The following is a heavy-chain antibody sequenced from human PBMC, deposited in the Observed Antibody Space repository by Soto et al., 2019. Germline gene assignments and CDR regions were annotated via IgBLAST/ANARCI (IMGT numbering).Heavy chain of an antibody. CDR3: AKKGIVATIMSC. V-gene: IGHV3-30*04. CDR2: ISYDGSNK. J-gene: IGHJ4*02. Sequence: PGGSLSLSCAASGFTFSDYAMHWVRQAPGKGLEWVAVISYDGSNKYYTDSVKGRFTISRDNSVNTLYLQMNSLRPEDTAVYYCAKKGIVATIMSCWGQGTLVTVSS. D-gene: IGHD5-12*01. CDR1: GFTFSDYA.